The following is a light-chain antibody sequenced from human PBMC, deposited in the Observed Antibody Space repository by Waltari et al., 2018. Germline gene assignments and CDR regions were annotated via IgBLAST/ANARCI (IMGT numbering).Light chain of an antibody. Sequence: HSALTQPASVSGSPGPSITIPCTGTSSDVGSYNLVSWYQQHPDKAPKLMIYEDSKRPSGVSNRFSGSKSGNTASLTISGLQAEDEADYYCCSYAGSSTLVFGGGTKLTVL. CDR3: CSYAGSSTLV. J-gene: IGLJ3*02. CDR1: SSDVGSYNL. V-gene: IGLV2-23*01. CDR2: EDS.